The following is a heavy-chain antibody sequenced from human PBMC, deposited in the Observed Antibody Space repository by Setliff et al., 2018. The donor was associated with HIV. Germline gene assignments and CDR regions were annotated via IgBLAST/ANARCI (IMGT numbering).Heavy chain of an antibody. J-gene: IGHJ4*02. D-gene: IGHD1-1*01. V-gene: IGHV4-34*01. Sequence: NPSETLSLTCNVYGGSFSGDSWNWIRQPPGKGLEWIGEITHSGGTKYNPSLKSRVTISVDMSKNHFSLSLTSVTAADTAIYFCARKGWNAYEAFDYWGQGALVTVSS. CDR2: ITHSGGT. CDR3: ARKGWNAYEAFDY. CDR1: GGSFSGDS.